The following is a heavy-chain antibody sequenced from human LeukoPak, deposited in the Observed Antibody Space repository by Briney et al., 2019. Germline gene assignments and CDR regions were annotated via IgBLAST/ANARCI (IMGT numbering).Heavy chain of an antibody. D-gene: IGHD6-19*01. V-gene: IGHV3-15*01. J-gene: IGHJ4*02. Sequence: PGGSLRLSCAASGFIFTNAWMNWVRQAPGKGLEWVGRIKSKTDGGTTDYAAPVKGRFTVSRDDSKKMLYLQMNSLKTEDRGVYYCTSSSSDWGQGTLVTVSS. CDR2: IKSKTDGGTT. CDR3: TSSSSD. CDR1: GFIFTNAW.